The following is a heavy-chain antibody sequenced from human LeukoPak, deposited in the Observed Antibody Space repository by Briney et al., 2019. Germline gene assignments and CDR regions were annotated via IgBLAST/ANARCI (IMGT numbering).Heavy chain of an antibody. V-gene: IGHV4-59*01. J-gene: IGHJ4*02. CDR2: VYYSGSP. CDR3: ARYHGSSSWYWYFDY. CDR1: GGSISSYY. Sequence: SETLSLTCTVSGGSISSYYWTWIRQPPGKGLEWIGCVYYSGSPNYNPSLKSRVTISVDTSKNQYSLKLSSVTAADTAVYYCARYHGSSSWYWYFDYWGQGTLVTVSS. D-gene: IGHD6-13*01.